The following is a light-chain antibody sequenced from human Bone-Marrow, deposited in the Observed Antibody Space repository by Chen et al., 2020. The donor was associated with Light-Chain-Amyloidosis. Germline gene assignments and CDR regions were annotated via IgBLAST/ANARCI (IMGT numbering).Light chain of an antibody. Sequence: NFMLTQPHSVSESPGKTVIISCTRSSGSIATNYVQWYQQRPGSSPTTVIYEDDQRPYGVPDRCSGSIDGSINSAPVTISGLKTEDEADYNCQSYQGSSQGVFGGGTKLTVL. J-gene: IGLJ3*02. CDR2: EDD. CDR3: QSYQGSSQGV. V-gene: IGLV6-57*01. CDR1: SGSIATNY.